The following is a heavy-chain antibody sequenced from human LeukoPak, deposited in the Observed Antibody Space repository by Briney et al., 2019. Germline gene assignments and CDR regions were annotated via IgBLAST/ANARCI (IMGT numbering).Heavy chain of an antibody. Sequence: ASVKVSCKASEYTFTGYYMHWVRQAPGQGLEWMGWISAYNGNTNYAQKLQGRVTMTTDTSTSTAYMELRSLRSDDTAVYYCARGGNSGWRTPNDDYWGQGTLVTVSS. J-gene: IGHJ4*02. CDR2: ISAYNGNT. D-gene: IGHD6-19*01. V-gene: IGHV1-18*04. CDR3: ARGGNSGWRTPNDDY. CDR1: EYTFTGYY.